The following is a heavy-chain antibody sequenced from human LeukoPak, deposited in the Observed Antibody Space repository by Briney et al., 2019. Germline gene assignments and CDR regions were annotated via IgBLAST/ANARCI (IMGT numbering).Heavy chain of an antibody. CDR1: GYTFTSYG. J-gene: IGHJ4*02. V-gene: IGHV1-18*01. CDR3: ARAPDIVVVPAAITSHHHDY. Sequence: EASVKVSCKASGYTFTSYGISWVRQAPGQGLEWMGWISAYNGNTNYAQKLQGRVTMTTDTSTSTAYMELRSLRSDDTAVYYCARAPDIVVVPAAITSHHHDYWGQGTLVTVSS. D-gene: IGHD2-2*02. CDR2: ISAYNGNT.